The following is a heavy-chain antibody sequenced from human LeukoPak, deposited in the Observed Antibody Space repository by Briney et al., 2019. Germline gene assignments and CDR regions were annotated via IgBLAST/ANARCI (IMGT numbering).Heavy chain of an antibody. Sequence: GGSLRLSCAASGFTFSDYYMSWIRRAPGKGLEWVSYISSSSSYTNYADSVKGRFTISRDNAKNSLYLQMNSLRAEDTAVYYCARLPLRVAGILDYWGQGTLVTVSS. J-gene: IGHJ4*02. CDR3: ARLPLRVAGILDY. CDR1: GFTFSDYY. D-gene: IGHD6-19*01. V-gene: IGHV3-11*06. CDR2: ISSSSSYT.